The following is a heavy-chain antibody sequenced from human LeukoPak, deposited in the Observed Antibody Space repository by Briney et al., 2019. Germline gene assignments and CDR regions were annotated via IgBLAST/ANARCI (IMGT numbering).Heavy chain of an antibody. Sequence: GASVKVSCKASGYTFTGYYMHWVRQAPGQGLEWMGIINPSGGSTSYAQKFQGRVTMTRDTSTSTVYMELSSLRSEDTAVYYCASGWDSGYDLGKYYYYMDVWGKGTTVIISS. D-gene: IGHD5-12*01. CDR1: GYTFTGYY. V-gene: IGHV1-46*01. J-gene: IGHJ6*03. CDR2: INPSGGST. CDR3: ASGWDSGYDLGKYYYYMDV.